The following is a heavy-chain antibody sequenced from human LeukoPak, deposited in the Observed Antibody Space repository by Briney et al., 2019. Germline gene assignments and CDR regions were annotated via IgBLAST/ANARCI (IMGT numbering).Heavy chain of an antibody. J-gene: IGHJ6*03. D-gene: IGHD1-26*01. CDR3: ARSGAAYYNYYMDV. CDR1: GGSISSYY. V-gene: IGHV4-59*08. Sequence: SETLSLTCTVSGGSISSYYWSWIRQPPGKGLGWIGYIYYSGSTYYNPSLKSRVTISVDTSKNHFSLRLSSVTAADTAVYYCARSGAAYYNYYMDVWGKGTTVTVSS. CDR2: IYYSGST.